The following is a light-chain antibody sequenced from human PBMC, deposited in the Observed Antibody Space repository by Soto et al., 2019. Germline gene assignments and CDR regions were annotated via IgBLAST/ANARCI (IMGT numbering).Light chain of an antibody. J-gene: IGLJ1*01. Sequence: QSALTQPPSASGSAGQSVTISCTGTSTDVGGYNYVSWYQQHPGKAPKLMICEVSKRPSGVPDRFSGSKSGNTASLTVSGLQAEDEADYYCSSYAGNNIHYVFGTGTKVTVL. CDR1: STDVGGYNY. V-gene: IGLV2-8*01. CDR3: SSYAGNNIHYV. CDR2: EVS.